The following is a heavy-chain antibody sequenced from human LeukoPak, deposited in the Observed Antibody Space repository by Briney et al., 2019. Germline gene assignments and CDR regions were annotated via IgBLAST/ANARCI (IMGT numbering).Heavy chain of an antibody. Sequence: GGSLRLSCAASGFTFSSYWMSWVRQAPGKGLEWVANIKQDGSEKYYVDSVKGRFTISRDNSKNTLYLQMNSLRAEDTAVYYCAKDAWELFHFDYWGQGTLVTVSS. V-gene: IGHV3-7*01. CDR1: GFTFSSYW. J-gene: IGHJ4*02. CDR2: IKQDGSEK. CDR3: AKDAWELFHFDY. D-gene: IGHD1-26*01.